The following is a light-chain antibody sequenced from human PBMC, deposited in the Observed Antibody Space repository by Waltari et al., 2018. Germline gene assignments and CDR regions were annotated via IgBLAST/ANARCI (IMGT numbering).Light chain of an antibody. CDR1: QDIYNY. V-gene: IGKV1-33*01. CDR3: QQHHNLPYT. J-gene: IGKJ2*01. Sequence: DIQMTQSPSSLSASVGDRVTITCQATQDIYNYFNWYHQKPGEAPKLLIYDASDLQPGAPSRFSGGGYGTDFTLTISSLQPDDIGTYYCQQHHNLPYTFGQGTK. CDR2: DAS.